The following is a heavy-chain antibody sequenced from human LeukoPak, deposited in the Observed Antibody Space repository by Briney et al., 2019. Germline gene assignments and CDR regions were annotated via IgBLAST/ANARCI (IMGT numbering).Heavy chain of an antibody. CDR3: ARGDSSSWYYFDY. D-gene: IGHD6-13*01. CDR1: GYTFTGYY. V-gene: IGHV1-2*02. Sequence: GASVKVSCKASGYTFTGYYMHWVRQAPGQGLEWMGWINPNSGGTNYAQKFQGRVTMTRDTSISTAYMELSRPRSDDTAVYYCARGDSSSWYYFDYWGQGTLVTVSS. J-gene: IGHJ4*02. CDR2: INPNSGGT.